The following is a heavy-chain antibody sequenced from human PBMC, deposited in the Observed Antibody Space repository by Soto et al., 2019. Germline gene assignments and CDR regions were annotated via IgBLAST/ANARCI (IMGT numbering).Heavy chain of an antibody. V-gene: IGHV1-58*01. J-gene: IGHJ6*02. D-gene: IGHD3-10*01. CDR2: IVVGSGNT. CDR3: AADTYYYGSGNYYYYGMDV. Sequence: SVKVSCKASGFTFTSSAVQWVRQARGQRLEWIGWIVVGSGNTNYAQKFQERVTITRDMSTSTAYMELSSLRSEDTAVYYCAADTYYYGSGNYYYYGMDVWGQGTTVTVSS. CDR1: GFTFTSSA.